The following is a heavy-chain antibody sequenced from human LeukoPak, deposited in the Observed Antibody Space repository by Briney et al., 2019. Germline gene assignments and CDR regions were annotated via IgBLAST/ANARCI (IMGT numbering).Heavy chain of an antibody. CDR3: VHSIRWNYFDY. V-gene: IGHV3-64D*06. CDR1: GFTFSVYA. Sequence: GGSLRLSCSASGFTFSVYAMHWVRQAPGKGLEYVSTISSNGGSTYYADSVKDRFTISRDNSKNTLYLQMSSLRPGDTAVYYCVHSIRWNYFDYWGQGTLVTVSS. CDR2: ISSNGGST. D-gene: IGHD4-23*01. J-gene: IGHJ4*02.